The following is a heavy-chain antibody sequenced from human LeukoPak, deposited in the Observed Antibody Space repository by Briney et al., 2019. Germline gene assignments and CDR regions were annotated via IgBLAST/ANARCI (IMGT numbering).Heavy chain of an antibody. Sequence: ASVKVSCKASGYTFTGYYMHWVRQAPGRGLEWMGRINPNSGGTNYAQKFQGRVTMTRDTSISTAYMELSRLRSDDTAVYYCARVYCSSTSCYFGAFDIWGQGTMVTVSS. CDR2: INPNSGGT. V-gene: IGHV1-2*06. J-gene: IGHJ3*02. D-gene: IGHD2-2*01. CDR1: GYTFTGYY. CDR3: ARVYCSSTSCYFGAFDI.